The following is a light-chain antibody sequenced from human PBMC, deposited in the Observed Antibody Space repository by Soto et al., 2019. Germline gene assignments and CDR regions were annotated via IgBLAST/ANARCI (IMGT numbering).Light chain of an antibody. J-gene: IGLJ3*02. V-gene: IGLV1-40*01. CDR3: QSYDSSLDGWV. CDR1: SSNIGAGYS. CDR2: GDS. Sequence: QSALTQPPSVSGAPGQRVTISCTGSSSNIGAGYSLHWYQQLPGTAPKLLIYGDSRPSGVPDRFSGSKSGTSASLAITVLRAEDEAHYYCQSYDSSLDGWVFGGGTQLTVL.